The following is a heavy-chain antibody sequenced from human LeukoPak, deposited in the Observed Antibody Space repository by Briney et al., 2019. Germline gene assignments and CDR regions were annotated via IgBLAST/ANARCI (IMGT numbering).Heavy chain of an antibody. J-gene: IGHJ4*02. CDR3: ARGDMTTVVSGY. Sequence: SETLSLTCTVSGGSISGYYWSWIRQPPGKGLEWIGYIYYSGSTNYNPSLKSRVTISVDTSKNQFSLKLSSVTAADTAVYYCARGDMTTVVSGYWGQGTLVTVSS. CDR1: GGSISGYY. CDR2: IYYSGST. V-gene: IGHV4-59*01. D-gene: IGHD4-23*01.